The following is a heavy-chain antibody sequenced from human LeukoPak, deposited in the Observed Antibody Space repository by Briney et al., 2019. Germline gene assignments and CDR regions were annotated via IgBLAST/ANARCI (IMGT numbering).Heavy chain of an antibody. V-gene: IGHV3-48*04. J-gene: IGHJ4*02. Sequence: GGSLRLSCAASGFTFSSYSMNWVRQAPGKGLEWVSYISSSSSTIYYADSVKGRFTIPRDNAKNSLYLQMNSLRAEDTAVYYCARAGLMIPFDYWGQGTLVTVSS. CDR1: GFTFSSYS. CDR3: ARAGLMIPFDY. CDR2: ISSSSSTI. D-gene: IGHD3-22*01.